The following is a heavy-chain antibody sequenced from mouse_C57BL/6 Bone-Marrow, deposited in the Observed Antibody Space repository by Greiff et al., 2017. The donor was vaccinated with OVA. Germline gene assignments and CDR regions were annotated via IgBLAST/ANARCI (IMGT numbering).Heavy chain of an antibody. V-gene: IGHV1-69*01. CDR3: ASGAIVTPYCIDY. D-gene: IGHD2-5*01. CDR1: GYTFTSYW. CDR2: IDPSDSYT. Sequence: VQLQQPGAELVMPGASVKLSCKASGYTFTSYWMHWVKQRPGQGLEWIGEIDPSDSYTNYNQKFKGKSTLTVDKSYSTAYMPLSSLTSEYSAVYYCASGAIVTPYCIDYWGQGTTLTVSS. J-gene: IGHJ2*01.